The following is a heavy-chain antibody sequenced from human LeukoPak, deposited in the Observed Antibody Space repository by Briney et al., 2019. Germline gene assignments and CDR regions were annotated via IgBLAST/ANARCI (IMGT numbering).Heavy chain of an antibody. CDR1: GFTFSSYA. D-gene: IGHD6-19*01. CDR3: ARDCGGSGWIDAFDI. CDR2: ISSSSSTI. J-gene: IGHJ3*02. V-gene: IGHV3-48*02. Sequence: PGGSLRLSCAASGFTFSSYAMHWVRQAPGKGLEWVSYISSSSSTIYYADSVKGRFTISRDNAKNSLYLQMNSLRDEDTAVYYCARDCGGSGWIDAFDIWGQGTMVTVSS.